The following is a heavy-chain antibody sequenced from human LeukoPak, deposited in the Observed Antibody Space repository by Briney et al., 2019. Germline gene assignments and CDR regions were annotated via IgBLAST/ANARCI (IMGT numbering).Heavy chain of an antibody. Sequence: GGSLRLSCAASRFTFSSYSMNWVRQAPGKGLEWVSSISSSSSYIYYADSVKGRFTISRDNAKNSLYLQMNSLRAEDTAVYYCARDPRTYYYDSSGPVGYWGQGTLVTVSS. CDR3: ARDPRTYYYDSSGPVGY. V-gene: IGHV3-21*01. D-gene: IGHD3-22*01. CDR1: RFTFSSYS. CDR2: ISSSSSYI. J-gene: IGHJ4*02.